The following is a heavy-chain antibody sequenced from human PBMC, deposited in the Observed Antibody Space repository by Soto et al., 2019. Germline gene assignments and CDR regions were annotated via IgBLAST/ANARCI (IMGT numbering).Heavy chain of an antibody. CDR1: GFTFSSYG. Sequence: GGSLRLSCSTSGFTFSSYGMNWVRQAPGKGLEWVAVVSYDEITKYYADSVKGRFTISRDNSKNTVYLQMNSLRPEDTAVYYCAKPLGLLRRAMAQGSDYWGQGTLVTVSS. CDR3: AKPLGLLRRAMAQGSDY. D-gene: IGHD5-18*01. CDR2: VSYDEITK. J-gene: IGHJ4*02. V-gene: IGHV3-30*18.